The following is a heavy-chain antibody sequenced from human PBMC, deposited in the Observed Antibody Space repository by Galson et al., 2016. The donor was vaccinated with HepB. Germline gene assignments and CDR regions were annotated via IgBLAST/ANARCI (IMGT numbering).Heavy chain of an antibody. J-gene: IGHJ1*01. V-gene: IGHV6-1*01. CDR3: ARSYLLGRGFGW. CDR1: GDSVSSHTAG. D-gene: IGHD7-27*01. CDR2: TSYRSNWQN. Sequence: CAISGDSVSSHTAGWNWIRQSPSRGLEWLGRTSYRSNWQNDYAESVKSRITINPDTSKNQFSLQLNSVTPEDTAVYYCARSYLLGRGFGWWGQGTLVTVSS.